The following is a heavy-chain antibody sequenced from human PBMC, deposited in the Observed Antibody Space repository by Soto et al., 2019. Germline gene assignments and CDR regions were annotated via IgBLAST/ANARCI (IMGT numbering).Heavy chain of an antibody. V-gene: IGHV3-7*01. CDR1: ESTFSFNR. CDR3: ARLDSGAAYYYGLDA. Sequence: EVQLVESGGGLVQPGGSLRLSCAASESTFSFNRMSWVGQAPGKGREGVANIKQDGSEKNYADSVKGRFTISRDNAKNSLYLEMSSLRAEDTAVYYCARLDSGAAYYYGLDAWGQGTTVTVSS. J-gene: IGHJ6*02. CDR2: IKQDGSEK. D-gene: IGHD6-25*01.